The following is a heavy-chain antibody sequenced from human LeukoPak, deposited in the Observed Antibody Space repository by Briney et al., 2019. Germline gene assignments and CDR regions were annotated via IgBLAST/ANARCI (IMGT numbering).Heavy chain of an antibody. J-gene: IGHJ3*02. D-gene: IGHD2-15*01. V-gene: IGHV3-23*01. CDR2: LIVSGGST. CDR1: GFTFRSYA. Sequence: GGSLRLSCAASGFTFRSYAMSWVRQAPGKGLGWVSPLIVSGGSTYYADSVKGRFTISRDNSKNTLYLQMNSLRAEDTAVYYCAKHRLGVGPDALDIWGQGTMVTVSS. CDR3: AKHRLGVGPDALDI.